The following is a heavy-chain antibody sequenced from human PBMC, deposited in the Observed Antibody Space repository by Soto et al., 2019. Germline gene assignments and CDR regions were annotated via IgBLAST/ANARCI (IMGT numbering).Heavy chain of an antibody. CDR1: GYTFSMSG. J-gene: IGHJ6*02. CDR2: ISGYNGNT. Sequence: QVQLVQSGAEVKKPGASVKVSCKSSGYTFSMSGISWVRQAPGQGLDGMGWISGYNGNTNYEQKFQDRVTMTTDTTTNTAYMELRSLRSDDTAVYYCAREGPRPYYYYGMDVWGQGTTVTVSS. V-gene: IGHV1-18*01. CDR3: AREGPRPYYYYGMDV.